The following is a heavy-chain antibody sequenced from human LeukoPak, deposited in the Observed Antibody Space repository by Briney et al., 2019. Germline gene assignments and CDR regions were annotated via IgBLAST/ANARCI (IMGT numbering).Heavy chain of an antibody. CDR1: GFIFSSNY. CDR2: LYSGGTA. Sequence: GGSLRLSCVAPGFIFSSNYMNWVRQAPGKGLEWISILYSGGTAFYADSVKGRFTISRDNSKNTLYLQMNSLRADDTTMYYCARGRQCDYWGQGTLVTVSS. CDR3: ARGRQCDY. J-gene: IGHJ4*02. D-gene: IGHD4-11*01. V-gene: IGHV3-53*01.